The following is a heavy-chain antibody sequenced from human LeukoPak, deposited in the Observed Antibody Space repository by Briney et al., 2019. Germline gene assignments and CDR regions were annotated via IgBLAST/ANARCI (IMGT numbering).Heavy chain of an antibody. CDR1: GGSISSYY. D-gene: IGHD2-2*01. Sequence: SETLSLTCTVSGGSISSYYWSWIRQPPGKGLEWIGYIYYSGSTNYNPSLKSRVAISVDTSKNQFSLKLSSVTAADTAVYYCARVSCSSTSCYHHYYYYMDVWGKGTTVTVSS. J-gene: IGHJ6*03. CDR3: ARVSCSSTSCYHHYYYYMDV. V-gene: IGHV4-59*01. CDR2: IYYSGST.